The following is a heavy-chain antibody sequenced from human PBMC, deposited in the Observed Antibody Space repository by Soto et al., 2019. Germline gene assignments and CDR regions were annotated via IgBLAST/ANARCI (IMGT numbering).Heavy chain of an antibody. J-gene: IGHJ4*02. CDR1: GFSLNSTAVG. V-gene: IGHV2-5*02. D-gene: IGHD6-19*01. CDR2: IYWDDDN. CDR3: AAGSGWLSDY. Sequence: QITLKESGPTLVKPTQTLTLTCTFPGFSLNSTAVGVNWIRQTPGKALEWLALIYWDDDNHYNPSLKSRLTITRDASRDQVVLTMTNMDPVDTATYYCAAGSGWLSDYWGQGTLVTVSS.